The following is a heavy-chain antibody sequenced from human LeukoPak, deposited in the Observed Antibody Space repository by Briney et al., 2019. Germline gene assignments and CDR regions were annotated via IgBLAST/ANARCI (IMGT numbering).Heavy chain of an antibody. CDR2: ISSSGSTT. Sequence: PGGSLRLSCVASGFTFSSYEMNWARQAPGKGLEWVSYISSSGSTTHYADSAKGRFTISRDNAKTSLYLQMNSLRGEDTAVYYCAAKEGTRSDFDYWGQGTLVTVAS. D-gene: IGHD1-14*01. CDR1: GFTFSSYE. CDR3: AAKEGTRSDFDY. V-gene: IGHV3-48*03. J-gene: IGHJ4*02.